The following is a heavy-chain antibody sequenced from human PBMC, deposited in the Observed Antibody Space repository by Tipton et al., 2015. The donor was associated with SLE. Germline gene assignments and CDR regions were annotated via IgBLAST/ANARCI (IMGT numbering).Heavy chain of an antibody. CDR1: GGSISSSSYY. D-gene: IGHD1-1*01. CDR2: FYYSGST. Sequence: TLSLTCTVSGGSISSSSYYWGWIRQPPGKGLEWFGYFYYSGSTNYNPSPKSRVTISVDTSKNQFSLKLSSVTAADTAVDYCAREAPTTGYYFDYWGQGTLVTVSS. J-gene: IGHJ4*02. CDR3: AREAPTTGYYFDY. V-gene: IGHV4-61*05.